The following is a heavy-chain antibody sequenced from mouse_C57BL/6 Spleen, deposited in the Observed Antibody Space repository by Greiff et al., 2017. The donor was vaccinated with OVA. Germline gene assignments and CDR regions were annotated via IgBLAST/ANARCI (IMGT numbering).Heavy chain of an antibody. CDR1: GFTFSNYW. Sequence: EVKLVESGGGLVQPGGSMKLSCVASGFTFSNYWMNWVRQSPEKGLEWVAQIRLKSDNYATHYAESVKGRFTISRDDSKSSVYLQMNNLRAEDTGIYYCTGGPGGFAYWGQGTLVTVSA. CDR3: TGGPGGFAY. CDR2: IRLKSDNYAT. J-gene: IGHJ3*01. V-gene: IGHV6-3*01.